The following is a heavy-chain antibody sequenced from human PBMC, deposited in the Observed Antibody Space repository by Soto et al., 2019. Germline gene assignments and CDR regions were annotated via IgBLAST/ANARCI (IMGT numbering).Heavy chain of an antibody. CDR1: GGTFSSYA. CDR3: LRVVAIPGSPDN. D-gene: IGHD2-15*01. CDR2: IVPIVDTS. J-gene: IGHJ4*02. Sequence: QVQLVQSGAEVRQPASSVKVSCKTSGGTFSSYAVSWVRQAPGQGLEWMGGIVPIVDTSTYAQKFQGRVTINADEATSTAYMELSSLTSDDTAIYYCLRVVAIPGSPDNWGQGTLVTVSS. V-gene: IGHV1-69*12.